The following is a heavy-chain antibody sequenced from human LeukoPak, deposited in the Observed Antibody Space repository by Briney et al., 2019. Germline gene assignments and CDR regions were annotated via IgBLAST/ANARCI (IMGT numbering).Heavy chain of an antibody. CDR3: ASITMIVVAQGPFDY. Sequence: GGSLSLFCAASGFTFSSYAMRWVRQARGKGREWVSSISGSSGSTYYADSVKGRFTISRDNSKNTLYLQMNSLRAEDTAVYYCASITMIVVAQGPFDYWGQGTRVTVSA. V-gene: IGHV3-23*01. CDR2: ISGSSGST. J-gene: IGHJ4*02. D-gene: IGHD3-22*01. CDR1: GFTFSSYA.